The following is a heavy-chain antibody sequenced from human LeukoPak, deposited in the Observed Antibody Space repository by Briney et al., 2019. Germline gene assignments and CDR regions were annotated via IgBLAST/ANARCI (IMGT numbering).Heavy chain of an antibody. CDR2: INPNSGGT. Sequence: ASVKVSCKASGYTFTGYYMHWMRQAPGQGLEWMGWINPNSGGTNYAQKFQGRVTMTRDTSISTAYMELSRLRSDDTAVYYCARIPPGYCSSTSCSVPWGQGTLVTVSS. CDR1: GYTFTGYY. CDR3: ARIPPGYCSSTSCSVP. D-gene: IGHD2-2*03. V-gene: IGHV1-2*02. J-gene: IGHJ5*02.